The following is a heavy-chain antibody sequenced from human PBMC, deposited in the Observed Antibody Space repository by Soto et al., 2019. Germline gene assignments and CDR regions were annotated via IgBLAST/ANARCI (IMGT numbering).Heavy chain of an antibody. Sequence: QVQLVESGGGVVQPGRSLRLSCAASGFTFSSYGMHWVRQAPGKGLEWVAVIWYDGSNKYYADSVKGRFTISRDNSKNPLYLQMTSLRAEDTAVDYCARANSDFWSGYYDYWGQGTLVTVSS. J-gene: IGHJ4*02. CDR2: IWYDGSNK. D-gene: IGHD3-3*01. CDR3: ARANSDFWSGYYDY. CDR1: GFTFSSYG. V-gene: IGHV3-33*01.